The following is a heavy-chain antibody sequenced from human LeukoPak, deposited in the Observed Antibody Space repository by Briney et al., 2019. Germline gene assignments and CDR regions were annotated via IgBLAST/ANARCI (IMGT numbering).Heavy chain of an antibody. CDR2: TSHDGSNK. V-gene: IGHV3-30*18. CDR1: GFTFSSYA. CDR3: AKDTTELVLTFDY. D-gene: IGHD2-8*01. Sequence: GGSLRLSCAASGFTFSSYAMHWVRQAPGKGLEWVAVTSHDGSNKYYADSVKGRFTISRDNSKNTLYLQMNSLRAEDTAVYYCAKDTTELVLTFDYWGQGTLVTASS. J-gene: IGHJ4*02.